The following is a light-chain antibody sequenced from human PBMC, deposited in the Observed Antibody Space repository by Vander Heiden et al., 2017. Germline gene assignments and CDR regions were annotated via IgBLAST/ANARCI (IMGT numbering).Light chain of an antibody. CDR1: QSLLHSNGYNY. Sequence: IVMTQSPLSLPVTPGEPASIACRSSQSLLHSNGYNYLDWYLQKPGQSPHLLIYLDSNRASGVPDRFSGSGAGTDFTLKISRVEAEDVGVYYCMQALQAPPYTFGQGTKLEIK. CDR3: MQALQAPPYT. V-gene: IGKV2-28*01. CDR2: LDS. J-gene: IGKJ2*01.